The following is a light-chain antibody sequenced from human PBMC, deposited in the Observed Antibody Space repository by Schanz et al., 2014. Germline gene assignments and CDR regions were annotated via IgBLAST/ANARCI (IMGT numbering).Light chain of an antibody. Sequence: QSALTQPPSASGSPGQSVTISCTGTSSDIGGYIFVSWYQQHPGKAPKLMIYEVNKRPSGVPDRFSGSKSGNTASLTVSGLQAEDEADYYCSSYTNINTPQYVFGTGTKLTVL. CDR2: EVN. CDR1: SSDIGGYIF. CDR3: SSYTNINTPQYV. V-gene: IGLV2-8*01. J-gene: IGLJ1*01.